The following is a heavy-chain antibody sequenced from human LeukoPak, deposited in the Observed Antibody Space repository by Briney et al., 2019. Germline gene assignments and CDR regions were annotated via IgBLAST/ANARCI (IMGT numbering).Heavy chain of an antibody. J-gene: IGHJ3*02. D-gene: IGHD2-21*02. Sequence: SETLSLTCTVSGGSISSYYWSWIRQPPGKGLEWIGYIYYSGSTNYNPSLKSRVTISVDTSKNQFSLKLSSVTAADTAVYYCARVAYCGGDCYHDAFDIWGQETMVTVSS. V-gene: IGHV4-59*01. CDR1: GGSISSYY. CDR3: ARVAYCGGDCYHDAFDI. CDR2: IYYSGST.